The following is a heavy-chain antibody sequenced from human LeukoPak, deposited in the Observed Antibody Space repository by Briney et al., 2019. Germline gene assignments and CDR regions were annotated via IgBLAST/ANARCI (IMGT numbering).Heavy chain of an antibody. D-gene: IGHD1-1*01. CDR2: ISSSGSTI. J-gene: IGHJ4*02. V-gene: IGHV3-48*03. CDR3: ATPTAGTWHFDY. CDR1: GFTFSSYE. Sequence: GGSLRLSCAASGFTFSSYEMNWVRQAPGKGLEWVSYISSSGSTIYYADSVKGRFTISRDNAKNSLYPQMNSLRAEDTAVYYCATPTAGTWHFDYWGQGTLVTVSS.